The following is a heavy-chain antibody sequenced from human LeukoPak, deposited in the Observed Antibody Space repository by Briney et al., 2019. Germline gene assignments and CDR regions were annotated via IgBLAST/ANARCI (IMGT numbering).Heavy chain of an antibody. V-gene: IGHV3-30*09. CDR2: ISYDGSNK. CDR3: ARDRGGDYGDYLFDY. D-gene: IGHD4-17*01. J-gene: IGHJ4*02. Sequence: GRSLRLSCAASGFTFSSYAMHWVRQAPGKGPEWVAVISYDGSNKYYADSVKGRFAISRDNSKNTLYLQMNSLRAEDTAVYYCARDRGGDYGDYLFDYWGQGTLVTVSS. CDR1: GFTFSSYA.